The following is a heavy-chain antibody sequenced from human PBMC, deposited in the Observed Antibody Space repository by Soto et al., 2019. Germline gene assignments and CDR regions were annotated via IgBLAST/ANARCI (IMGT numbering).Heavy chain of an antibody. CDR3: ARFNWGSDY. CDR2: IYYSGST. Sequence: QVQLQESGPGLVKPSETLSLTCTVSGGSVSSGSYYWSWIRQPPGKGLEWIGYIYYSGSTNYNPSLKSRVTISVDTSKNRFSLKLSSVTAADTAVYYCARFNWGSDYWGQGTLVTVSS. CDR1: GGSVSSGSYY. V-gene: IGHV4-61*01. D-gene: IGHD7-27*01. J-gene: IGHJ4*02.